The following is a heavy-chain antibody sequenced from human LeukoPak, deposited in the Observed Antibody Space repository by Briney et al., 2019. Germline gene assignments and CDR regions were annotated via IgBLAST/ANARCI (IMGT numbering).Heavy chain of an antibody. Sequence: PGGSLRLSCAASGFTFSSYSMNWVRQAPGKGLEWVSSISSSSSYIYYADSVKGRFTISRDNSKNTLYLQMNSLRAEDTAVYYCAKDFRASSGWNFDYWGQGTLVTVSS. CDR2: ISSSSSYI. CDR1: GFTFSSYS. D-gene: IGHD6-19*01. CDR3: AKDFRASSGWNFDY. V-gene: IGHV3-21*04. J-gene: IGHJ4*02.